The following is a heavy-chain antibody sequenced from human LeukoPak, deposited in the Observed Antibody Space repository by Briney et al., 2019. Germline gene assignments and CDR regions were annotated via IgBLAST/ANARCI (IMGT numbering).Heavy chain of an antibody. CDR2: IRYDGSNK. J-gene: IGHJ6*03. V-gene: IGHV3-30*02. CDR1: GFTFSSYG. Sequence: GGSLRLSCAASGFTFSSYGMHWVRQAPGKGLEWVGFIRYDGSNKYDADSVKGRFTISRDNSKNTLYLQMNSLRAEDTAVYYCANTGAGTSSYFYYYMDVWGKGTTVTVSS. CDR3: ANTGAGTSSYFYYYMDV. D-gene: IGHD2-2*01.